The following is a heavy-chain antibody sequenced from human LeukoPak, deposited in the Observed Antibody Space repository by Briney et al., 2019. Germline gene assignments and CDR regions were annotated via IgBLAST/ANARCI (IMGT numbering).Heavy chain of an antibody. Sequence: GASVKVSCKASRYTFTSYAMRWVRQAPGQRLEWMGWINAGNGNTKYSQKFQGRVTITRDTSASTAYMELSSLRSEDTAVYYCARDSPPYCGGDCYFRWGQGTLVTVSS. J-gene: IGHJ4*02. CDR1: RYTFTSYA. D-gene: IGHD2-21*02. CDR2: INAGNGNT. CDR3: ARDSPPYCGGDCYFR. V-gene: IGHV1-3*01.